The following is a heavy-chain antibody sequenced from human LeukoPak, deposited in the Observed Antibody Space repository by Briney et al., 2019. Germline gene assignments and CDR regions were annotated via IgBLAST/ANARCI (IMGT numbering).Heavy chain of an antibody. Sequence: SETLSLTCAVYGGSFSGYYWSLIRQPPGKGLEWIGEINHSGSTNYNPSLKSRVTISVDTSKNQFSLKLSSVTAADTAVYYCARRLMVYAVDYWGQGTLVTVSS. V-gene: IGHV4-34*01. D-gene: IGHD2-8*01. CDR2: INHSGST. CDR3: ARRLMVYAVDY. J-gene: IGHJ4*02. CDR1: GGSFSGYY.